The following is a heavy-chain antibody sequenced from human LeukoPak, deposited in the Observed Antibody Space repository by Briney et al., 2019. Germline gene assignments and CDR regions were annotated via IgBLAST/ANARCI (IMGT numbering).Heavy chain of an antibody. D-gene: IGHD6-25*01. Sequence: GGSLRLSCTASGFTFSSYSMTWVRQAPGKGLEWVSAISGCGGSTYYADSVKGRFTISRDNSKNTLYLQMNSLRAEDTAVYYCARGTGYNTGRSVDYWGQGTLVTVSS. CDR2: ISGCGGST. CDR3: ARGTGYNTGRSVDY. V-gene: IGHV3-23*01. J-gene: IGHJ4*02. CDR1: GFTFSSYS.